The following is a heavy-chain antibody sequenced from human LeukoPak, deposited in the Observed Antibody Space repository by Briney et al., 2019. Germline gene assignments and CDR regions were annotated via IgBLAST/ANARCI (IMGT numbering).Heavy chain of an antibody. D-gene: IGHD3-22*01. V-gene: IGHV1-46*01. CDR2: INPSGGST. CDR1: GGTFSSYA. Sequence: EASVKVSCKASGGTFSSYAISWVRQAPGQGLEWMGIINPSGGSTSYAQKFQGRVTMTRDTSTSTVYMELSSLRSEDTAVYYCARRGSGYYINAFDIWGQGTMVTVSS. CDR3: ARRGSGYYINAFDI. J-gene: IGHJ3*02.